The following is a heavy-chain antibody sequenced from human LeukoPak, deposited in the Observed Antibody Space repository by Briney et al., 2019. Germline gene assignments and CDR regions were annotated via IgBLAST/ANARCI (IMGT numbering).Heavy chain of an antibody. Sequence: ASESLSLSCTVSGYSISSNYNWCCIQQPPGKGQECIGIIYHSGSISYNPSLKSRVTISVDTAKNQFTLKLSSVTAADSAVYYCAREPGTMVRGSRRGYDDYYYYMDVWGKGTTVTISS. CDR3: AREPGTMVRGSRRGYDDYYYYMDV. D-gene: IGHD3-10*01. CDR1: GYSISSNYN. V-gene: IGHV4-38-2*02. CDR2: IYHSGSI. J-gene: IGHJ6*03.